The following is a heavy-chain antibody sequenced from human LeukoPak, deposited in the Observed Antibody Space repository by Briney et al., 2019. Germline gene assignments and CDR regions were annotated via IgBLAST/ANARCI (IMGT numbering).Heavy chain of an antibody. J-gene: IGHJ4*02. CDR2: IYHSGST. V-gene: IGHV4-30-2*01. D-gene: IGHD3-22*01. CDR1: GGSISSGGYY. CDR3: ARHLAPSSGYLTLDY. Sequence: SETQSLTCTVSGGSISSGGYYWSWIRQPPGKGLEWSGYIYHSGSTYYNPSLKSRVTISVDTSKNQFSLKLSSVTAADTAVYYCARHLAPSSGYLTLDYWGQGTLVTVSS.